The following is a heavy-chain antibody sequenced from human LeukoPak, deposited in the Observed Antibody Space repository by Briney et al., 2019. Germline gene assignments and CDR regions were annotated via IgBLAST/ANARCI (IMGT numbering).Heavy chain of an antibody. D-gene: IGHD6-25*01. Sequence: GGSLRLSCAVSGFTVIRNYMSWVRQAPGKGLEWVSVIYSDGPTYYADSVKGRFTISRDNSKNTVYLQMNSLRAEDTAVYYCARMSHIATAGTLFFDHWGQGTLVTVSS. CDR3: ARMSHIATAGTLFFDH. V-gene: IGHV3-53*01. CDR1: GFTVIRNY. CDR2: IYSDGPT. J-gene: IGHJ4*02.